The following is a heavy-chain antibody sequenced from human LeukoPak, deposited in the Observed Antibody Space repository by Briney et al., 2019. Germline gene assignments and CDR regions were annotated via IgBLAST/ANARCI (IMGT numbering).Heavy chain of an antibody. CDR2: IDPSAGST. V-gene: IGHV1-46*01. CDR1: GYTFTNYY. CDR3: AREYGSYLLPSGY. D-gene: IGHD1-26*01. J-gene: IGHJ4*02. Sequence: ASVKLSCKASGYTFTNYYMHWVRQAPGQGLEWMGIIDPSAGSTTYAQKFQGRVTMTRDTSTSTVYMELSSLRSEDTAVYYCAREYGSYLLPSGYWGQGTLVTVSS.